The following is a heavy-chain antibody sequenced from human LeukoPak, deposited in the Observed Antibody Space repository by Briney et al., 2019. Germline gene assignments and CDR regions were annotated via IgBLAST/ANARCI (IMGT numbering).Heavy chain of an antibody. CDR3: ARDGTRAPSPPDY. Sequence: GGSLRLSCVASGFTFSDFWMSWVRQAPGKGLEWVANIKQDGSATYYVDSVKGRFTMSRDNAKNSLYLQMNSLRGEDTAVYYCARDGTRAPSPPDYWGQGILVTVSS. D-gene: IGHD6-13*01. V-gene: IGHV3-7*01. CDR1: GFTFSDFW. J-gene: IGHJ4*02. CDR2: IKQDGSAT.